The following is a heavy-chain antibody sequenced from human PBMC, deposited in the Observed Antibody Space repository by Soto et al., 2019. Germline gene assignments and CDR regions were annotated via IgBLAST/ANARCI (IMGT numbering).Heavy chain of an antibody. V-gene: IGHV3-11*01. CDR1: GFTFSDYY. CDR3: ARVPIMIVGVGYYYMYV. D-gene: IGHD3-3*01. Sequence: PGGSLRLSCAASGFTFSDYYMSWIRQAPGKGLEWVSYISSSGSTIYSADSVKGRFTISRDNAKNSLYLQVNSLRAEDTAVYYCARVPIMIVGVGYYYMYVWGRGTTITVSS. J-gene: IGHJ6*03. CDR2: ISSSGSTI.